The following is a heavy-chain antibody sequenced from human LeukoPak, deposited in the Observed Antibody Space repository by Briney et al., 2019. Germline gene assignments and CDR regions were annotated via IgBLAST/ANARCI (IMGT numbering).Heavy chain of an antibody. Sequence: SETLSLTCTVSGGSISSYYWSWIRQPPGKGLEWIGYIYDGGSTNYNPSLKSRVTISVDTSKSQFSLKLSSVTAADTAVFYCASLTTADAFDIWGQGTMVTVSS. V-gene: IGHV4-59*01. CDR3: ASLTTADAFDI. CDR1: GGSISSYY. CDR2: IYDGGST. D-gene: IGHD3-22*01. J-gene: IGHJ3*02.